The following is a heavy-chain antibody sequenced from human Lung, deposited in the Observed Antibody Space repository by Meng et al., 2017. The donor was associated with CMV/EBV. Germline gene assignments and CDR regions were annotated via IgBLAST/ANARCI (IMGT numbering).Heavy chain of an antibody. CDR3: ARGGPGGSSSSRGFDP. Sequence: GSMSNNGYYWSWIRQHPGKGLEWIGYMYYSGSTDYNPSLKNRVTISVDISKNQFSLKLTSVTAADTAVYYCARGGPGGSSSSRGFDPWGQGTLVTVSS. J-gene: IGHJ5*02. CDR2: MYYSGST. V-gene: IGHV4-31*02. CDR1: GSMSNNGYY. D-gene: IGHD2-2*01.